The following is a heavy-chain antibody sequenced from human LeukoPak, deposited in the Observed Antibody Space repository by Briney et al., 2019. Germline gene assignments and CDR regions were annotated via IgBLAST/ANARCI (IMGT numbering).Heavy chain of an antibody. J-gene: IGHJ3*02. CDR3: ARGNDYVWGSYRSYAFDI. D-gene: IGHD3-16*02. V-gene: IGHV4-59*01. CDR1: GGSFSGYY. Sequence: SETLSLTCAVYGGSFSGYYWSWIRQPPGKGLEWIGYIYYSGSTNYNPSLKSRVTISVDTSKNQFSLKLSSVTAADTAVYYCARGNDYVWGSYRSYAFDIWGQGTMVTVSS. CDR2: IYYSGST.